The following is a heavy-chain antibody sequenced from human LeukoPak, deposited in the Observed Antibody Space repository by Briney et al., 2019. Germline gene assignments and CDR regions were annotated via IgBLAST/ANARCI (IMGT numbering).Heavy chain of an antibody. J-gene: IGHJ4*02. V-gene: IGHV1-69*13. CDR2: IIPLFGTA. D-gene: IGHD3-10*01. Sequence: SVKVSCKASGGTFSSYAISWVRQAPGQGLEWMGGIIPLFGTANYAQKFQGRVTITADESTSTAYMELSSLRSEDTAVYYCARVYYGSGSYYFDYWGQGTLVTVSS. CDR1: GGTFSSYA. CDR3: ARVYYGSGSYYFDY.